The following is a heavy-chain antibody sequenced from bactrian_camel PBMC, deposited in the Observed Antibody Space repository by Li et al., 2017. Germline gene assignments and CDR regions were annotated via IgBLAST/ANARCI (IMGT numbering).Heavy chain of an antibody. V-gene: IGHV3S31*01. CDR3: AASGYRPGQSCYYRPTADFES. J-gene: IGHJ6*01. Sequence: VQLVESGGGLVQAGGSLRLSCTASGETIRDKCMAWFRQAPGKEREGVARINILTGGTDYSDSVDGRFSISQDGAGNTLYLQMNSLKPEDSAMYYCAASGYRPGQSCYYRPTADFESWGQGTQVTVS. CDR2: INILTGGT. D-gene: IGHD2*01. CDR1: GETIRDKC.